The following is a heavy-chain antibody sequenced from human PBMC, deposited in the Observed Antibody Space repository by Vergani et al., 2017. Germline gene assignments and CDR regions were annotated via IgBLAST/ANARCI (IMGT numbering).Heavy chain of an antibody. J-gene: IGHJ6*03. D-gene: IGHD2-21*01. CDR1: GGPFKNSA. Sequence: QVQLVQSGAEVKKPGSSVKVSCKASGGPFKNSAFSWVRQVPGQGLEWMGKINPSGGSTSYAQKFQGRVTMTRDTSTSTVYMELSSLRSEDTAMYYCARVISGYYMDVWGKGTTVTVSS. V-gene: IGHV1-46*02. CDR2: INPSGGST. CDR3: ARVISGYYMDV.